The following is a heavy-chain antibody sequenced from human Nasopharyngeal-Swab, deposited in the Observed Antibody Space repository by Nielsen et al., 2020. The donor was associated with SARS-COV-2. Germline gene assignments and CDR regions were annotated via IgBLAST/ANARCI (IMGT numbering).Heavy chain of an antibody. Sequence: GESLKISCQGSRYSFTNHWISWVRQMPGKGLEWMGRIDPSDSYTNYSPSFQGHVTISADKSISTAYLQWSSLKASDTAIYYCASGRANYNVLTGYHPRLDYWGQGTLVTVSS. CDR1: RYSFTNHW. J-gene: IGHJ4*02. V-gene: IGHV5-10-1*01. CDR2: IDPSDSYT. CDR3: ASGRANYNVLTGYHPRLDY. D-gene: IGHD3-9*01.